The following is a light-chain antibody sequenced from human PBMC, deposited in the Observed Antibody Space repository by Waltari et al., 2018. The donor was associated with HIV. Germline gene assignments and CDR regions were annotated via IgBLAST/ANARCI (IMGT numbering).Light chain of an antibody. Sequence: QSALTQPASVSGSPGQSITISCTGTSSDVGGYNYVSWYQKYPGKAPKLMIFDVSNRPSGVSNRFSGSKSGNTASLTISGLHTEDEADYYCSSYTSSSTLVFGTGTKVTVL. CDR3: SSYTSSSTLV. CDR1: SSDVGGYNY. J-gene: IGLJ1*01. CDR2: DVS. V-gene: IGLV2-14*01.